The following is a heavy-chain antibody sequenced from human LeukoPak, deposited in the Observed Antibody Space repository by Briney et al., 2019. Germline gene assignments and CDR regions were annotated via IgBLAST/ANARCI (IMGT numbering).Heavy chain of an antibody. CDR2: IYYSGST. CDR3: ARLPDPRRAGFDP. CDR1: GGSISSYY. V-gene: IGHV4-59*08. Sequence: PSETLSLTCTVSGGSISSYYWSWIRQPPGKGLEWIGYIYYSGSTNYNPSLKSRVTISVDTSKNQFSLKLSSVTAADTAVYYCARLPDPRRAGFDPWGQGTLVTVSS. J-gene: IGHJ5*02.